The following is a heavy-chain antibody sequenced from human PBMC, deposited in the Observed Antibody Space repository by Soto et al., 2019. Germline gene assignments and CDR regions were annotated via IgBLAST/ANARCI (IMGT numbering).Heavy chain of an antibody. D-gene: IGHD3-10*01. CDR2: IYYSGST. CDR1: GFTFSDYY. Sequence: GSLRLSCAASGFTFSDYYMSWIRQPPGKGLEWIGYIYYSGSTNYNPSLKSRVTISVDTSKNQFSLKLSSVTAADTAVYYCAGLKLRCLGDLLYGAFDIWCQGTMVTVSS. V-gene: IGHV4-59*01. CDR3: AGLKLRCLGDLLYGAFDI. J-gene: IGHJ3*02.